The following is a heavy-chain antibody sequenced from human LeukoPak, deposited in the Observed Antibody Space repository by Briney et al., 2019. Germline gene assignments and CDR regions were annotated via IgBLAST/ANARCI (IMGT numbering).Heavy chain of an antibody. CDR3: ARGHYYYGSGSYYKGVGYYYYYMDV. V-gene: IGHV4-34*01. CDR1: GGSFSGYY. Sequence: SETLSLTCAVYGGSFSGYYWSWIRQPPGKGLEWIGEINHSGSTNYNPSLKSRVTISVDTSKNQFSLKLSSVTAADTAVYYCARGHYYYGSGSYYKGVGYYYYYMDVWGKGTTVTVSS. J-gene: IGHJ6*03. D-gene: IGHD3-10*01. CDR2: INHSGST.